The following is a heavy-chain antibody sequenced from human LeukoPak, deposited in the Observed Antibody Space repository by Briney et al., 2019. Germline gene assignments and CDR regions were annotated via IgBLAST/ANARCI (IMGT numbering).Heavy chain of an antibody. CDR1: GFTVSSNY. V-gene: IGHV3-53*01. J-gene: IGHJ4*02. CDR2: IYSGGST. D-gene: IGHD1-26*01. CDR3: ARVQWEPYLEGYFDY. Sequence: GGSLRLSCAASGFTVSSNYMSWVRQAPGKGLEWVSVIYSGGSTYYADSVKGRFTISRDNSKNTLYLQMNSLRAEDTAVYYCARVQWEPYLEGYFDYWGQGTLVTVSS.